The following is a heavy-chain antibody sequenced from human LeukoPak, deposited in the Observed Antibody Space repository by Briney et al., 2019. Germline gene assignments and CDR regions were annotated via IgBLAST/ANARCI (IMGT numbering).Heavy chain of an antibody. V-gene: IGHV3-33*06. CDR3: AKDAQRGFDYSNSLEK. CDR2: IWSDGTNK. J-gene: IGHJ4*02. Sequence: AGSLRLSCAAPGFTFNHYGMHWVRQAPGKGLEWVAVIWSDGTNKYYGDSVKGRFTISRVDSENTIYLQMNSLRPEDTGVYYCAKDAQRGFDYSNSLEKWGQGTPVTVST. CDR1: GFTFNHYG. D-gene: IGHD4-11*01.